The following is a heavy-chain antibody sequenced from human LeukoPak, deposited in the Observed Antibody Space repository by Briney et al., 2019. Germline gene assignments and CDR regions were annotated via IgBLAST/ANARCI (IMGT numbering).Heavy chain of an antibody. Sequence: GRSLRLSCAASGFTFDDYARHWVRQAPGKGLKWVSGISWNSGSIGYADSVKGRFTISRDNAKNSLYLQMNSLRAEDTALYYCAKSWYYYDSSGYYDYWGQGTLVTVSS. J-gene: IGHJ4*02. CDR1: GFTFDDYA. CDR3: AKSWYYYDSSGYYDY. CDR2: ISWNSGSI. D-gene: IGHD3-22*01. V-gene: IGHV3-9*01.